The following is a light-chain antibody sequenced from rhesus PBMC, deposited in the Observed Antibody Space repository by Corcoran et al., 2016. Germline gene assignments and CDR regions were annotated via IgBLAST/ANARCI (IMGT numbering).Light chain of an antibody. CDR1: SSDIGGYNY. CDR2: EVS. V-gene: IGLV2-32*02. J-gene: IGLJ1*01. CDR3: SSYVGSNTYI. Sequence: QAALTQPRSVSGSPGQSVTISCTGTSSDIGGYNYVSWYQQHPGTAPKLMIYEVSKRPSGVSDRFSGSKSGNTASLTISGLQAEDEADYYCSSYVGSNTYIFGAGTRRTVL.